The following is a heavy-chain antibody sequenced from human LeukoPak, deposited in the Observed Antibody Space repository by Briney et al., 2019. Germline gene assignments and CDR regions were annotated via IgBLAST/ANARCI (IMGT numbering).Heavy chain of an antibody. Sequence: ASVKVSCKATSRISWVRQAPGQGLEWMGWIGTYGGDTYYAQKFQGRITVTTDTSTSTVYMELRNLRSDDTAVYYCARDLWNFYDGSGYNRDFDSWGQGTLVTVPS. CDR3: ARDLWNFYDGSGYNRDFDS. V-gene: IGHV1-18*01. CDR2: IGTYGGDT. D-gene: IGHD3-22*01. CDR1: TSR. J-gene: IGHJ5*01.